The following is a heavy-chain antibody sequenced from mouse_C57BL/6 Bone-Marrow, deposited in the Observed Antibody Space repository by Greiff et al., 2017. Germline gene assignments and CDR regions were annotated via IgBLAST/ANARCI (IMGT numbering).Heavy chain of an antibody. V-gene: IGHV14-4*01. CDR1: GFNIKDDY. CDR2: IDPENGDT. Sequence: VQLKESGAELVRPGASVKLSCTASGFNIKDDYMHWVKQRPEQGLEWIGWIDPENGDTEYASKFQGKATITADTSSNTAYLQLSSLTSEDTAVYYCTIYYDYVYFDYWGQGTTLTVSS. J-gene: IGHJ2*01. CDR3: TIYYDYVYFDY. D-gene: IGHD2-4*01.